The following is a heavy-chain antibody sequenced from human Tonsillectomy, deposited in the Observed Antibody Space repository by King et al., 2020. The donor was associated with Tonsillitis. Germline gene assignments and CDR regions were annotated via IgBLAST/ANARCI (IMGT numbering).Heavy chain of an antibody. J-gene: IGHJ6*02. CDR3: ARDCSGGSCYIYYYGMDV. Sequence: VQLVQSGGGLVKPGGSLRLSCAASGFTFSSYSMNWVRQAPGKGLEWVSSISSSSSYIYYADSVKGRFTISRDNAKNSLYLQMNRLRDEDTAVYYCARDCSGGSCYIYYYGMDVWGQGTTVTVSS. V-gene: IGHV3-21*01. CDR2: ISSSSSYI. CDR1: GFTFSSYS. D-gene: IGHD2-15*01.